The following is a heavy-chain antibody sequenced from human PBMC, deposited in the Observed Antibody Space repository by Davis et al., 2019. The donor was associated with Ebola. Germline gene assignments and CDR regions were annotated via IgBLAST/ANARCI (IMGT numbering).Heavy chain of an antibody. Sequence: SVKVSCKASGGTFNSYSLSWVRQAPGQGLVWMGRIIPIVGIANYAQKFQGRVAITADIATNIAYMELNSLRTEDTAVYYCARDIAMGRIPDSWGQGTLVTVSS. CDR2: IIPIVGIA. J-gene: IGHJ5*01. V-gene: IGHV1-69*04. CDR3: ARDIAMGRIPDS. D-gene: IGHD5-24*01. CDR1: GGTFNSYS.